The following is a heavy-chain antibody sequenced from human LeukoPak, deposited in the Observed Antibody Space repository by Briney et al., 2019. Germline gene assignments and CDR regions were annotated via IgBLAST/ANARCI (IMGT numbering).Heavy chain of an antibody. CDR2: INPKSGAT. CDR1: GYTFDENH. Sequence: ASVTVSCKASGYTFDENHIHWVRQAPGQGPEWMGWINPKSGATDSAQQFQGRLTMTRDTSIGTASMDLSGLRLDDTGIYYCARAVDESTGHYDSLHFWGQGTMVSVS. V-gene: IGHV1-2*02. J-gene: IGHJ3*01. D-gene: IGHD2-8*02. CDR3: ARAVDESTGHYDSLHF.